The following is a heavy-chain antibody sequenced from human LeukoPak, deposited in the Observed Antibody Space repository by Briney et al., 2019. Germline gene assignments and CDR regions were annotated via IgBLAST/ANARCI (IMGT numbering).Heavy chain of an antibody. Sequence: SETLSLTCAVYGGSFSGYYWSWIRQPPGKGLEWIGEINHSGSTNYNPSLKSRVTISVDTSKNQFSLKLSSVTAADTAVYYCARQGPRIPYDYVWGSYRNFDYWGQGTLVTVSS. J-gene: IGHJ4*02. CDR2: INHSGST. D-gene: IGHD3-16*02. V-gene: IGHV4-34*01. CDR1: GGSFSGYY. CDR3: ARQGPRIPYDYVWGSYRNFDY.